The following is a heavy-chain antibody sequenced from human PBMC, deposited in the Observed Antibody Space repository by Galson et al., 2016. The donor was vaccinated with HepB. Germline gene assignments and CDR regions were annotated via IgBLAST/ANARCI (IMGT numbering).Heavy chain of an antibody. CDR1: GYTYSSYY. CDR3: ARSTDPGRDGYSQDY. J-gene: IGHJ4*02. Sequence: SVKVSCKASGYTYSSYYIYWVRQGPDQGLEWMGIINPIGGSTSYAQKFQGRVTMTSDTSTATVSMELSSLRSEDTAVYYCARSTDPGRDGYSQDYWGQGTLVTVSS. D-gene: IGHD5-24*01. CDR2: INPIGGST. V-gene: IGHV1-46*01.